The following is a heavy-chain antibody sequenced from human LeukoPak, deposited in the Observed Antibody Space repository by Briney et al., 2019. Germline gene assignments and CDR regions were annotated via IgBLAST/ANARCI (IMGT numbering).Heavy chain of an antibody. D-gene: IGHD1-14*01. Sequence: SETLSLTCGVSGGSFSGHYWTWLRQTPGKGLEWMGEINHGGVTNYNPSLKSRVSISIDTSTNEISLNMSSVTAADPGIYYCARGRNWQTFYHYYMDVWGKGATVTVS. CDR1: GGSFSGHY. J-gene: IGHJ6*03. V-gene: IGHV4-34*01. CDR2: INHGGVT. CDR3: ARGRNWQTFYHYYMDV.